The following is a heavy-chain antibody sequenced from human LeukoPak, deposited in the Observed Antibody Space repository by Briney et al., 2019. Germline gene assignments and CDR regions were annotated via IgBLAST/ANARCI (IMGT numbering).Heavy chain of an antibody. Sequence: SQTLSLTCTVSGGSISSGAYYWSWIRQPPGKGLEWIGYIYYSGSTYYSPSLKSRVTISVDTSKNQFSLKLSSATAADTAVYYCARSDYYDSNGYFDYWGQGTLVTVSS. J-gene: IGHJ4*02. CDR2: IYYSGST. CDR3: ARSDYYDSNGYFDY. CDR1: GGSISSGAYY. D-gene: IGHD3-22*01. V-gene: IGHV4-30-4*01.